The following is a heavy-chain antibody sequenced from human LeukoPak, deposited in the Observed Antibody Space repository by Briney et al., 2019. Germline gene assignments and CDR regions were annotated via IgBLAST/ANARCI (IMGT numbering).Heavy chain of an antibody. D-gene: IGHD3-10*01. Sequence: GESLKISCKGSGYSFTSYWIGWVRQMPGKGPEWMGIIYPGDSDTRYSPSFQGQVTISADKSISTAYLQRSSLKASDTAMYYCARLSGSGGYRFDYWGQGTLVTVSS. V-gene: IGHV5-51*01. CDR2: IYPGDSDT. J-gene: IGHJ4*02. CDR1: GYSFTSYW. CDR3: ARLSGSGGYRFDY.